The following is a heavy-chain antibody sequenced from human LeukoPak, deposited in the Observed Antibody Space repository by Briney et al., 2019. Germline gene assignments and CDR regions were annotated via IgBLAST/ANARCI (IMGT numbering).Heavy chain of an antibody. J-gene: IGHJ4*02. V-gene: IGHV3-23*01. Sequence: GGSLRLSCAASGFTFSSYAMSWVRQAPGKGLEWVSAISGSGGSTYYADSVKGRFTISRDNSKNTLYLQMNSLRAEDTAVYYCAKVQTYYYDSSGYYSFDYWGQGTLVTVSS. D-gene: IGHD3-22*01. CDR3: AKVQTYYYDSSGYYSFDY. CDR2: ISGSGGST. CDR1: GFTFSSYA.